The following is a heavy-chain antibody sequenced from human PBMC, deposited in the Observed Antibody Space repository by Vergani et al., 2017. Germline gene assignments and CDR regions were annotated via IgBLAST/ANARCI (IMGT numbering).Heavy chain of an antibody. CDR2: ISWNSGSI. CDR1: GFTFDDYA. D-gene: IGHD6-6*01. CDR3: AKDLGTSSGGGWFDP. J-gene: IGHJ5*02. Sequence: EVQLVESGGGLVQPGRSLRLSCAASGFTFDDYAMHWVRQAPGKGLEWVSGISWNSGSIGYADSVKGRFTISRDNAKNSLYLQMNSLRAEDTALYYCAKDLGTSSGGGWFDPWGQGTLVTVSS. V-gene: IGHV3-9*01.